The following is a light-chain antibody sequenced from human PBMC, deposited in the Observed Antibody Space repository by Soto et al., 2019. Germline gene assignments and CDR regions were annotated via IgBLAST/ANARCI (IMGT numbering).Light chain of an antibody. Sequence: EIVLTQSPGTLSLSPGERATLSCRASQSVSSSYLAWYQQKPGQAPSLLIYGASSRATGIPDRFSGSGSGTHFTLTIIRLEPEDFGVYYCQQYGSSPLTFGPGTNVDIK. CDR2: GAS. CDR3: QQYGSSPLT. CDR1: QSVSSSY. V-gene: IGKV3-20*01. J-gene: IGKJ3*01.